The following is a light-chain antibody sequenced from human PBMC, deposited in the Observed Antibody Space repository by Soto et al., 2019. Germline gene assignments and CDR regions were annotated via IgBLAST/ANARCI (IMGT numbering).Light chain of an antibody. V-gene: IGKV1-5*01. CDR3: QQYNSYLYT. CDR1: QSISRW. J-gene: IGKJ5*01. Sequence: DIQMTQSPSTLSASVGDKVTITCRASQSISRWLAWYHQKPGKDPKLLIYDASSLVTGVPSRFRGSGSGTEFTLTIGSLQPDDFATYYCQQYNSYLYTFGQGTRLEIK. CDR2: DAS.